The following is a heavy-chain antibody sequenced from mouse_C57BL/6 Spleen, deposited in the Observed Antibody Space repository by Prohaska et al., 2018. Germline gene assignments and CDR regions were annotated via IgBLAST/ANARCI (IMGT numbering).Heavy chain of an antibody. CDR2: IRNKANGYTT. CDR1: GFTFTDYY. D-gene: IGHD3-1*01. CDR3: ARYRAGFAY. V-gene: IGHV7-3*01. Sequence: EVKLVESGGGLVQPGGSLSLSCAASGFTFTDYYMRWVRQPPGQALEWLGFIRNKANGYTTEYSASVKGRFTISRDNSQSILYLQMNALRAEDSATYYCARYRAGFAYWGQGTLVTVSA. J-gene: IGHJ3*01.